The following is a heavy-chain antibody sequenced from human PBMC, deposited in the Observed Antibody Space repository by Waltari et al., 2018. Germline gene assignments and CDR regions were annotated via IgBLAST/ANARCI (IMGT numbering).Heavy chain of an antibody. D-gene: IGHD6-6*01. CDR3: ARHRDNGIAARPYMDV. CDR1: GGSVSSYY. CDR2: IDHSGST. V-gene: IGHV4-34*02. Sequence: QVQPQQWGAGLLKPSETLSLTCAVYGGSVSSYYWSWIRQPPGKGLEWIGEIDHSGSTNYNPSLKSRVTMSVDTSKNQFSLKLNSVTAADTAVYYCARHRDNGIAARPYMDVWGKGTTVTVSS. J-gene: IGHJ6*04.